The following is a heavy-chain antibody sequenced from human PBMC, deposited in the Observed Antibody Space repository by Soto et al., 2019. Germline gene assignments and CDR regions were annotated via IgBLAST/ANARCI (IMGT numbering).Heavy chain of an antibody. D-gene: IGHD6-19*01. CDR1: GYTFTSYG. CDR3: ARDYFSGWYPAIFDY. CDR2: ISAYNGNT. V-gene: IGHV1-18*01. J-gene: IGHJ4*02. Sequence: QVQLVQSGAEVKKPGASVKVSCQASGYTFTSYGISWVRQAPGQGLEWMGWISAYNGNTNYAQKLQGRVTMTTDTSTSTAYMELRSLRSDDTAVYYCARDYFSGWYPAIFDYWGQGTLVTVSS.